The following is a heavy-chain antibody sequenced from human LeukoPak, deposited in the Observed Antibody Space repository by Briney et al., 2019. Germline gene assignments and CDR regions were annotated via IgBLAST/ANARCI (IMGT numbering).Heavy chain of an antibody. V-gene: IGHV3-73*01. CDR3: TRQSIDLDCSATYCSNWFDP. J-gene: IGHJ5*02. Sequence: GWSLKLSCAASGFTFSGSPMHWVRQASGKGLEWVGRIKSNTNSYATAYAASVKGRFTISRDDSKNTAYLQMNSLRAEDTAVYYCTRQSIDLDCSATYCSNWFDPWGQGTLVTVSS. D-gene: IGHD2-15*01. CDR2: IKSNTNSYAT. CDR1: GFTFSGSP.